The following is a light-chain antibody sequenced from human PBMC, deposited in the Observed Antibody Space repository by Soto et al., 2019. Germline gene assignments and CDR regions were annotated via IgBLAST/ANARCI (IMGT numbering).Light chain of an antibody. Sequence: IVMTHSPDSLAVSLGERATINCKTSQRVLYNSNSKNYFAWYQQKPGQPPRLLIYWASTRESGVPDRLSGSGSGTDLTLTISSMQAEDVAVYYCQQYYSNTWTFGHGTKVDI. CDR1: QRVLYNSNSKNY. J-gene: IGKJ1*01. CDR3: QQYYSNTWT. V-gene: IGKV4-1*01. CDR2: WAS.